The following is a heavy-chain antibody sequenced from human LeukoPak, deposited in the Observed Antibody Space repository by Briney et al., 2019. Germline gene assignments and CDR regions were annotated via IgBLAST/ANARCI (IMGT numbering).Heavy chain of an antibody. V-gene: IGHV3-21*01. CDR3: ARGCRTRLTGEDVAFHI. Sequence: NPGGSLRLSCAVSGFTFSSYSVNWVRQAPGKGLEWVSSISSSSSYIYYADSVKGRFTISRDNAKNSLYLQMNSLRAEDTAVYYCARGCRTRLTGEDVAFHIWGQGTMVTASS. D-gene: IGHD7-27*01. CDR1: GFTFSSYS. J-gene: IGHJ3*02. CDR2: ISSSSSYI.